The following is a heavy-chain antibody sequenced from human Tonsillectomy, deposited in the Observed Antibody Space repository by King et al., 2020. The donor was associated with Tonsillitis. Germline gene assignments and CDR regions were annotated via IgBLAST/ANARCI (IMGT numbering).Heavy chain of an antibody. D-gene: IGHD3-10*01. J-gene: IGHJ4*02. CDR3: ASRLVWFGELDY. Sequence: VQLQQWGAGLLKPSETLSLTCAVYGGSLSGYYWSWIRQPPGKGLEWIGEINHSGSTNYNPSLKSRVTISVDTSKNQFSLKLSSVTAADTAVYYCASRLVWFGELDYWGQGTLVTVSS. CDR1: GGSLSGYY. CDR2: INHSGST. V-gene: IGHV4-34*01.